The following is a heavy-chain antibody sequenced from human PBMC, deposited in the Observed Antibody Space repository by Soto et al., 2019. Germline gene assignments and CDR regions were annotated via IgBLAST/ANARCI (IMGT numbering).Heavy chain of an antibody. Sequence: ASVKVSCKASGYTFTSYDINWVRQATGQGLEWMGWMNPNSGNTGYAQKFQGRVTITRDTSASTAYMELSSLRSEDTAVYYCARDRSEYYDILTGFDYYYYGMDVWGQGTTVTVS. CDR1: GYTFTSYD. CDR3: ARDRSEYYDILTGFDYYYYGMDV. J-gene: IGHJ6*02. V-gene: IGHV1-8*01. D-gene: IGHD3-9*01. CDR2: MNPNSGNT.